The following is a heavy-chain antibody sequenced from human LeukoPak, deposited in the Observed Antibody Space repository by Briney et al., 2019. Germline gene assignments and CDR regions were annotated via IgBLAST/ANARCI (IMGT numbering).Heavy chain of an antibody. D-gene: IGHD3-9*01. J-gene: IGHJ4*02. CDR2: IRYDGNNK. CDR3: AKGTLRYFDWLLPFDY. V-gene: IGHV3-30*02. CDR1: GFSFSTYG. Sequence: GGSQRLSCAASGFSFSTYGMHWVRQAPGKGLEWVAFIRYDGNNKYYADSVKGRFTISRDNSKNTLYLQMNSLRAEDTAVYYCAKGTLRYFDWLLPFDYWGQGTLVTVSS.